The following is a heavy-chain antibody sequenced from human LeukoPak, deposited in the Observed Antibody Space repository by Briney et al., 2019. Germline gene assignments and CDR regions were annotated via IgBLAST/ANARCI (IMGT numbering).Heavy chain of an antibody. V-gene: IGHV4-39*07. CDR3: ARDGRGYCDRSGCSTYHWFDP. D-gene: IGHD2-2*01. J-gene: IGHJ5*02. Sequence: SETLSLTCTVSGGSITGSNYYWTWIRQAPGKGQEWVGSVFHSGSTYYNPSLKSRVTISVDASQTQFSLSPISVTAADTAVYYCARDGRGYCDRSGCSTYHWFDPWGQGLLVTVSS. CDR1: GGSITGSNYY. CDR2: VFHSGST.